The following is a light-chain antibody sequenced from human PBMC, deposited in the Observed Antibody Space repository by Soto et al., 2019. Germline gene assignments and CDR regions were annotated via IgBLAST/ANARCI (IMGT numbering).Light chain of an antibody. CDR3: QTWSTDIRV. CDR2: LNSDGSH. V-gene: IGLV4-69*01. J-gene: IGLJ3*02. CDR1: SGHNSYA. Sequence: QLVLTQPPSASASLGASVKLTCTLSSGHNSYAIAWHQQQPEKGPRYLMKLNSDGSHSQADGIPNRFSGSSSGAERYLTISSIQSEDEADYYCQTWSTDIRVFGGGTKLTVL.